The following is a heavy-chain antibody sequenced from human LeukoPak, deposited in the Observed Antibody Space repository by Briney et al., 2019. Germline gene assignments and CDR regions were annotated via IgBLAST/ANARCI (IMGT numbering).Heavy chain of an antibody. Sequence: GGSLRLSCVASGFTFSTYTMNWVRQAPGKGLEWVSSISSSSSYIYYADSVKGRFTISRDNAKNSLYLQMNSLRAEDTAVYYCARAPWGVGATPDYWGQGTLVTVSS. CDR3: ARAPWGVGATPDY. D-gene: IGHD1-26*01. V-gene: IGHV3-21*01. CDR1: GFTFSTYT. J-gene: IGHJ4*02. CDR2: ISSSSSYI.